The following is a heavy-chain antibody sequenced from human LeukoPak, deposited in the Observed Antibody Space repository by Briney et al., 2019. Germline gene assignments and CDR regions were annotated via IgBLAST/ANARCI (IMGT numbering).Heavy chain of an antibody. J-gene: IGHJ5*02. CDR3: AKDEESYYDSSGYYIS. CDR1: GFTFSSYG. Sequence: PGGSLRLSCAASGFTFSSYGMHWVRQAPGKGLEWVAVIWYDGSNKYYADSVKGRFTISRDNSKNTLYLQMNSLRAEDTAVYYCAKDEESYYDSSGYYISWGQGTLVTVSS. D-gene: IGHD3-22*01. CDR2: IWYDGSNK. V-gene: IGHV3-33*06.